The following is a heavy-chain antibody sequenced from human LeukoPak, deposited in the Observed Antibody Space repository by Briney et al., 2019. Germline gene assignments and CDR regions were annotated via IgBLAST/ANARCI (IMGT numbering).Heavy chain of an antibody. CDR2: ISGSGGST. J-gene: IGHJ4*02. CDR1: GFTFDDYA. D-gene: IGHD1-26*01. CDR3: AKAPSGSYYDYFDY. Sequence: GGSLRLSCAASGFTFDDYAMSWVRQAPGKGLEWVSAISGSGGSTYYADSVKGRFTISRDNSKNTLYLQMNSLRAEDTAVYYCAKAPSGSYYDYFDYWGQGTLVTVSS. V-gene: IGHV3-23*01.